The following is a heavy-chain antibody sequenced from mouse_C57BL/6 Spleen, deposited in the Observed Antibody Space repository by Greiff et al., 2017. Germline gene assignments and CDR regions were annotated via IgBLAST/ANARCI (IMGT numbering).Heavy chain of an antibody. CDR2: INPSTGGT. J-gene: IGHJ4*01. Sequence: VQLQQSGPELVKPGASVKISCKASGYSFTGYYMNWVKQSPEKSLEWIGEINPSTGGTTYNQKFKAKATLTVDKSSSTAYMQLKSLTSEDSAVYYCARGWSLYAMDYWGQGTSVTVSS. V-gene: IGHV1-42*01. D-gene: IGHD2-3*01. CDR3: ARGWSLYAMDY. CDR1: GYSFTGYY.